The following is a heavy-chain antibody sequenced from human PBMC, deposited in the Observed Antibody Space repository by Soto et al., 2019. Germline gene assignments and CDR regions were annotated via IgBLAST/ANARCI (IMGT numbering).Heavy chain of an antibody. V-gene: IGHV4-59*01. D-gene: IGHD1-20*01. J-gene: IGHJ5*02. CDR3: ARTRITSTAATFDP. Sequence: SETLSLTCTVSGGSLSTYYWSWIRQPPGKGLEWIVYMSYSGSSNYNPSLKSRVTMSVDTSKNQVSLKLSSVTAADTAVYYCARTRITSTAATFDPWGQGTLVTVSS. CDR2: MSYSGSS. CDR1: GGSLSTYY.